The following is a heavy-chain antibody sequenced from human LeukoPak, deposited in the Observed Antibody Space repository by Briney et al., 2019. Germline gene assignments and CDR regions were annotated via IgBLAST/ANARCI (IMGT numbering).Heavy chain of an antibody. CDR2: ISWNSGSI. D-gene: IGHD5-24*01. J-gene: IGHJ4*02. Sequence: QSGGSLRLSCAASGFTFDDYAMHWVRQAPGKGLEWVSGISWNSGSIGYADSVKGRFTTSRDNAKNSLYLQMNSLRAEGTALYYCAKDRGEEMATTPLDYWGQGTLVTVSS. CDR1: GFTFDDYA. V-gene: IGHV3-9*01. CDR3: AKDRGEEMATTPLDY.